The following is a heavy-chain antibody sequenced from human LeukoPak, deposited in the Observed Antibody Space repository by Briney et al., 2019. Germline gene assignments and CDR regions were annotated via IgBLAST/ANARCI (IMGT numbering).Heavy chain of an antibody. CDR1: GASISSSKW. J-gene: IGHJ4*02. Sequence: SGTLSLTCAVSGASISSSKWWSWVRQPPGKGLEWIGEIYHGGSTNFNPSLKSRVTMSVDKSKNQFSLNLSSVTAADTAVYYCARGEDHGSGTVHFDYWGQGTLVTVSS. V-gene: IGHV4-4*02. D-gene: IGHD3-10*01. CDR3: ARGEDHGSGTVHFDY. CDR2: IYHGGST.